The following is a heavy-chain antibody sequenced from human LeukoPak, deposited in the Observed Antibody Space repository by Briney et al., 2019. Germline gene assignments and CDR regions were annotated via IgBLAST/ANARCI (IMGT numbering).Heavy chain of an antibody. J-gene: IGHJ4*02. CDR3: AKATYYYDSSGYATGLDY. D-gene: IGHD3-22*01. V-gene: IGHV3-23*01. CDR1: GFTFSSYA. CDR2: ISGSGVST. Sequence: PGGSLRLSCAASGFTFSSYAMNWVRQAPGKGLEWVSVISGSGVSTYYADSVKGRFTISRDISKNTLYLQMNSLRAEDTAVYYCAKATYYYDSSGYATGLDYWGQGTLVTVSS.